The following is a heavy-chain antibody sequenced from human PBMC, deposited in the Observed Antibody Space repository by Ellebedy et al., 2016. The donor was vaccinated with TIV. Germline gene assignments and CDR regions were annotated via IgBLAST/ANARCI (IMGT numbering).Heavy chain of an antibody. Sequence: SETLSLXXAVSGGSISSGGYSWSWIRQPPGKGLEWIGYIYHSGSTYYNPSLKSRVTISVDRSKNQFSLKLSSVTAADTAVYYCARSDCSGGSCYWFDPWGQGTLVTVSS. CDR1: GGSISSGGYS. V-gene: IGHV4-30-2*01. CDR3: ARSDCSGGSCYWFDP. D-gene: IGHD2-15*01. CDR2: IYHSGST. J-gene: IGHJ5*02.